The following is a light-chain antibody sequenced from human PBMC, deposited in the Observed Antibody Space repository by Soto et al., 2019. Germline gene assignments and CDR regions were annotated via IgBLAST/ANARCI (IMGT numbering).Light chain of an antibody. Sequence: QSALTQPASVSGSPGQSITISCTGTSRDVGAYNYVSWYQQHPGKAPKLMIYDVSDRPSGVSNRFSGSKSGNTASLTISGLQAEDDGDYYCSSYTNSRTLVFGGGTKVTV. CDR2: DVS. CDR3: SSYTNSRTLV. V-gene: IGLV2-14*01. CDR1: SRDVGAYNY. J-gene: IGLJ2*01.